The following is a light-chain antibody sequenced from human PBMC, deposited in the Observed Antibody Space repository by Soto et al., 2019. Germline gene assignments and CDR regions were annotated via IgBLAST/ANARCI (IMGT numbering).Light chain of an antibody. Sequence: ENLLSHSPRTLSLSPGEKAPLSRRASQSVGSSLSWYQQKPGQAPRLPFYGASNRATAIPARFSGSGFGTDFTLTVTRLEPDDFAVYYCQQYGDYSQTFGPGTKVDNK. J-gene: IGKJ1*01. V-gene: IGKV3-11*01. CDR1: QSVGSS. CDR3: QQYGDYSQT. CDR2: GAS.